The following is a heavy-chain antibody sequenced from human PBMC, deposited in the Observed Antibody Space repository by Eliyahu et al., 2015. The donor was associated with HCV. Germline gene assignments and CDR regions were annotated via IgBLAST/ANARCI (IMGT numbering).Heavy chain of an antibody. V-gene: IGHV2-5*02. CDR3: AHSLGGYCSSTSCYVWWFDP. Sequence: QITLKESGPTLVKPTQTLTLTCTFSGFSLSTSGVGVGWIRQPPGKALEWLALIYWDDDKRYSPSLKSRLTITKDTSKNQVVLTMTNMDPVDTATYYCAHSLGGYCSSTSCYVWWFDPWGQGTLVTVSS. J-gene: IGHJ5*02. D-gene: IGHD2-2*01. CDR2: IYWDDDK. CDR1: GFSLSTSGVG.